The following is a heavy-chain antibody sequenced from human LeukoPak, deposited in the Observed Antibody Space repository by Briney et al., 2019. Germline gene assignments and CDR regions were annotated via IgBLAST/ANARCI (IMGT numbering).Heavy chain of an antibody. CDR3: ARDPAPHIDWLLSTSYYKGV. V-gene: IGHV3-21*01. CDR2: ISSSSSYI. Sequence: GGSLRLSCAASGFTFSSYSMNWVRQAPGKGLEWVSYISSSSSYIYYADSVKGRFTISRDNAKNSLYLQMNSLRPEDTAVYYCARDPAPHIDWLLSTSYYKGVWGKGTTVTVSS. CDR1: GFTFSSYS. J-gene: IGHJ6*03. D-gene: IGHD3-9*01.